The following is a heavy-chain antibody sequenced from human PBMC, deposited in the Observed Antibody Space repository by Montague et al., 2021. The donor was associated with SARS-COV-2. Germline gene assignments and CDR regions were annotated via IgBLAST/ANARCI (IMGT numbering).Heavy chain of an antibody. Sequence: SETLSLTCTVSGGSINYYYWHWLRQSAAKGLEWMGRIYSSANANYSPPLKSRVTMLVDTSQYQFSLKLNSWTAADTAVDYCSRGDHPQSGGWYYFANWGQGALVTVSS. CDR2: IYSSANA. J-gene: IGHJ4*02. CDR3: SRGDHPQSGGWYYFAN. D-gene: IGHD6-13*01. CDR1: GGSINYYY. V-gene: IGHV4-4*07.